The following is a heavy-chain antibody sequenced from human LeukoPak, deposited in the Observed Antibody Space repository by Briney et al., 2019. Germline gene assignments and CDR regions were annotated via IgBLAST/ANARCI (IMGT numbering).Heavy chain of an antibody. Sequence: TGGSLRLSCAASGFTFSSYWMHWVRQVPGKGLEWIGEIYHSGRTNYNPSLKSRGTISVDKSKNQFSLKLSSVTAADTAVYYCARVRSRYYFESGAQNFPPLVFDYWGQGILVTVSS. J-gene: IGHJ4*02. V-gene: IGHV4-4*02. CDR3: ARVRSRYYFESGAQNFPPLVFDY. CDR1: GFTFSSYW. D-gene: IGHD3-22*01. CDR2: IYHSGRT.